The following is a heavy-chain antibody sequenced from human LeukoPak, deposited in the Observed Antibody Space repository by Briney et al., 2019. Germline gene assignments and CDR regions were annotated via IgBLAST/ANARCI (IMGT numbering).Heavy chain of an antibody. CDR3: ARDSSAYGGGFDP. Sequence: GGSLRLSCVASGFTFRSYGIHWVRQAPGKGLEWVSVIYSGGSTYYADSVKGRFTISRDNSKNTLYLQMNSLRAEDTAVYYCARDSSAYGGGFDPWGQGTLVTVSS. CDR1: GFTFRSYG. CDR2: IYSGGST. J-gene: IGHJ5*02. V-gene: IGHV3-53*01. D-gene: IGHD2-2*01.